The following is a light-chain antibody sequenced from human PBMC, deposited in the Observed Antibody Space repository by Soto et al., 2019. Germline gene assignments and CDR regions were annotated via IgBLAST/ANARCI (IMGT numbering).Light chain of an antibody. Sequence: LTQPPSASGAPGQRVTISCSGSSSNIGSNYVYWYQQFPGTAPKRLIYSNSQRPSGVPDRFSGSKSGTSASLAISGLRSEDEADYYCAAWDDSLSGVVFGGGTKLTVL. CDR3: AAWDDSLSGVV. CDR1: SSNIGSNY. V-gene: IGLV1-47*02. CDR2: SNS. J-gene: IGLJ2*01.